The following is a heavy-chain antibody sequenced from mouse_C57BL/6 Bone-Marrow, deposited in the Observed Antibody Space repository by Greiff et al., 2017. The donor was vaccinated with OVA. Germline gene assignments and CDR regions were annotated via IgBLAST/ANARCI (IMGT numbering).Heavy chain of an antibody. Sequence: VQLQQSGPELVKPGASVKISCKASGYSFTGYYMNWVKQSPEKSLEWIGEINPSTGGTTYNQKFKAKATLTVDKSSSTAYMQLKSLTSEDSAVYYCASPNWVLFAYWGQGTLVTVSA. D-gene: IGHD4-1*01. CDR2: INPSTGGT. V-gene: IGHV1-42*01. J-gene: IGHJ3*01. CDR3: ASPNWVLFAY. CDR1: GYSFTGYY.